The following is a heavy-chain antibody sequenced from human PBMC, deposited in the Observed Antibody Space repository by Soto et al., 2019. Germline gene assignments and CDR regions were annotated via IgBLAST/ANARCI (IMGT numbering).Heavy chain of an antibody. CDR2: ISGSGGST. Sequence: GGSLRLSCAASGFTFSSYAMSWVRQAPGKGLEWVSAISGSGGSTYYADSVKGRFTISRDNSKNALYLQMNSLRAEDTAVYYCAKPYSSSSFYFDYWGQGTLVTVSS. V-gene: IGHV3-23*01. CDR1: GFTFSSYA. J-gene: IGHJ4*02. D-gene: IGHD6-6*01. CDR3: AKPYSSSSFYFDY.